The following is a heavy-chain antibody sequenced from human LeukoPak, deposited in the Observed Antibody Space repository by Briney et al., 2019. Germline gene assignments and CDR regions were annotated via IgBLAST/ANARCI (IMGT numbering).Heavy chain of an antibody. V-gene: IGHV3-30-3*01. D-gene: IGHD1-14*01. Sequence: GGSLRLSCAASGFTFSSYAIHWVRQPPGKGLEWVAVTSGDGNNKKYADSVKGRFTISRDNSKNTLYLQMNSLRAEDTAVYYCAKGGPDLYYFDYWGQGTLVTVSS. J-gene: IGHJ4*02. CDR3: AKGGPDLYYFDY. CDR1: GFTFSSYA. CDR2: TSGDGNNK.